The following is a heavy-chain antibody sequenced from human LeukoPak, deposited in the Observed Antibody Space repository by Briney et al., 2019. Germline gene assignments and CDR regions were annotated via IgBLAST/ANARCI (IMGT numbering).Heavy chain of an antibody. J-gene: IGHJ6*03. D-gene: IGHD5-12*01. CDR3: ARDPYSGHYGNDYYYYMDV. Sequence: GGSLRLSCEASGLTFSTYNMNWVRQAPGKRLEWVSSITSSSSYAFYADSVKGRFTISRDNAKSSLYLQINNLRAEDTAVYYCARDPYSGHYGNDYYYYMDVWGKGTTVTISS. CDR2: ITSSSSYA. V-gene: IGHV3-21*01. CDR1: GLTFSTYN.